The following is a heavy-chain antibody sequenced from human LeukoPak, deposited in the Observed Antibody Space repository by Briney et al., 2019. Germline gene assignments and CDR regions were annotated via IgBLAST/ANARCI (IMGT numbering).Heavy chain of an antibody. D-gene: IGHD1-14*01. Sequence: SVTLSCKASGYTFSDYYVHWVRQAPGQGLEWMGSINPSSGGTNYAQKFQGRVTMTRDTAISTAYMELSRLTSDDTAVYYCARDSVYPWGQGTLVTVSS. CDR3: ARDSVYP. CDR2: INPSSGGT. J-gene: IGHJ5*02. V-gene: IGHV1-2*02. CDR1: GYTFSDYY.